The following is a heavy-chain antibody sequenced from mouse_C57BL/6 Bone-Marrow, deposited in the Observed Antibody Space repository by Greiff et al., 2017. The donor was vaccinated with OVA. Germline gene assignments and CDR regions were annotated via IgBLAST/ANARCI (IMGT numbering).Heavy chain of an antibody. J-gene: IGHJ3*01. CDR2: ISGGGGNT. Sequence: EVKLMESGGGLVKPGGSLKLSCAASGFTFSSYTMSWVRQTPEKRLEWVATISGGGGNTYYPDSVKGRFTISRDNAQSTLYLQKISLSSEDTSLYYCARHAHYYGSSFPFAYWGRGTLVTVSA. CDR3: ARHAHYYGSSFPFAY. CDR1: GFTFSSYT. V-gene: IGHV5-9*01. D-gene: IGHD1-1*01.